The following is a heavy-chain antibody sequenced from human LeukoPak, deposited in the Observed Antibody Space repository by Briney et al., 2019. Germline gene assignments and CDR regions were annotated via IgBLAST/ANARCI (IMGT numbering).Heavy chain of an antibody. CDR1: GFTFSSYS. CDR2: ITSGSSYI. CDR3: ARVANKLNCSSTSCYYYYYMDV. J-gene: IGHJ6*03. V-gene: IGHV3-21*01. D-gene: IGHD2-2*01. Sequence: GGSLRLSCAASGFTFSSYSMNWVRQAPGKGLEWVSSITSGSSYIYYADSVKGRFTISRDNSKNTLYLQMNSLRAEDTAVYYCARVANKLNCSSTSCYYYYYMDVWGKGTTVTISS.